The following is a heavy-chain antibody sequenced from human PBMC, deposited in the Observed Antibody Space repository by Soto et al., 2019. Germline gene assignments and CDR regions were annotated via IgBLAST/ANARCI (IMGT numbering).Heavy chain of an antibody. CDR3: ASGGSSLNFDS. D-gene: IGHD6-6*01. CDR2: INSDGSST. CDR1: GFTFSSYS. V-gene: IGHV3-74*01. J-gene: IGHJ4*02. Sequence: GGSLRLSCAASGFTFSSYSMNWVRQAPGKGLVWVSWINSDGSSTSYADSVKGRFTISRDNAKNTLYLQMNSLRAEDTAVYYCASGGSSLNFDSWGQGTLVTVSS.